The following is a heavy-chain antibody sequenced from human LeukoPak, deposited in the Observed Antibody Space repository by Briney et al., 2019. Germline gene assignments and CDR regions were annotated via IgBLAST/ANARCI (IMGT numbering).Heavy chain of an antibody. D-gene: IGHD5-18*01. CDR3: ARDHDTADAFDI. Sequence: GGSLRLACAPAGFTFTSYDMRWVRQATGKGLEWVSAIGTAGDTYYPGSVKGRFTISRENAKNSLYLQMNSLRAGDTAVYYCARDHDTADAFDIWGQGTMVTVSS. J-gene: IGHJ3*02. CDR1: GFTFTSYD. CDR2: IGTAGDT. V-gene: IGHV3-13*01.